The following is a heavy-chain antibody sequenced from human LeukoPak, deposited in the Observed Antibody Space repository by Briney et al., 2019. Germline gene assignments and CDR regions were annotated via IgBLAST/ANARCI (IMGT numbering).Heavy chain of an antibody. D-gene: IGHD3-22*01. V-gene: IGHV3-23*01. CDR2: ISGSGGST. J-gene: IGHJ4*02. CDR1: GFTFSSYA. Sequence: PGGSLRLSCAASGFTFSSYAMSWVRQAPGKGLEWVSAISGSGGSTYYADSVKGRFTISRDNSKNTLYLQMNSLRAEDTAVYYCAKDIYDSSGYYYEEGLDYWGQGTLVTVSS. CDR3: AKDIYDSSGYYYEEGLDY.